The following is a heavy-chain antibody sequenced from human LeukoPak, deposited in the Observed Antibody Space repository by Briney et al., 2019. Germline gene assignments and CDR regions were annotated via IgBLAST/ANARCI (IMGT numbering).Heavy chain of an antibody. D-gene: IGHD3-10*01. Sequence: PGGSLRLSCAASGFTFSDHYMDWVRQAPGKGLEWVGRTRKKANSYSTEYAASVKGRFTVSRDDSKNSQYLQMNSLKTEDTAMYYCIRVSSIWSYDFWGRGTLVTVSS. J-gene: IGHJ4*02. CDR1: GFTFSDHY. CDR2: TRKKANSYST. V-gene: IGHV3-72*01. CDR3: IRVSSIWSYDF.